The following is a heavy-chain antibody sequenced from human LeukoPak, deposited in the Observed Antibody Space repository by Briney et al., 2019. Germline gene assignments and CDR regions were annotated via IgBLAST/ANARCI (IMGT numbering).Heavy chain of an antibody. Sequence: PGGSLRLSCAASGFTYSSSAMSWVRQAPGKGLEWVSSISGRGGSTYYADSVQGRFTISRDNSKNTLYLQVNSLRAEDTAVYYCAKDRIAAVGTPYYYYGMDVWGQGTTVTVSS. CDR1: GFTYSSSA. D-gene: IGHD6-13*01. CDR2: ISGRGGST. J-gene: IGHJ6*02. CDR3: AKDRIAAVGTPYYYYGMDV. V-gene: IGHV3-23*01.